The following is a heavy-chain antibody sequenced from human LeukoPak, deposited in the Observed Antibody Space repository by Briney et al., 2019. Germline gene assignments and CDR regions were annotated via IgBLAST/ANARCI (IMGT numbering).Heavy chain of an antibody. J-gene: IGHJ4*02. CDR2: IIPIFATA. CDR3: ARSAVAGTLRYFDY. CDR1: GGTFSSYA. D-gene: IGHD6-19*01. V-gene: IGHV1-69*13. Sequence: SVKVSCKASGGTFSSYAISWVRQAPGQGLEWMGGIIPIFATANYAQKFQGRVTITADESTSTAYMELSSLRSEDTAVYYCARSAVAGTLRYFDYWGQGTLVTVSS.